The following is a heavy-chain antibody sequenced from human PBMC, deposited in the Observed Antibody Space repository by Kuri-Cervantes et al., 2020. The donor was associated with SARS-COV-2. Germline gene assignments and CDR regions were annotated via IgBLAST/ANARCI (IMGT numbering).Heavy chain of an antibody. V-gene: IGHV4-59*01. CDR2: FYSTGVT. CDR1: GGSINDYY. J-gene: IGHJ4*02. CDR3: ARDNILFSGSGFDS. D-gene: IGHD1-26*01. Sequence: LSCTVSGGSINDYYWGWIRQPPGKGLEWIGYFYSTGVTNYDPSLKTRVTMSTDASKNQLSLKLTSVTAADTAVYFCARDNILFSGSGFDSWGQGALVTVSS.